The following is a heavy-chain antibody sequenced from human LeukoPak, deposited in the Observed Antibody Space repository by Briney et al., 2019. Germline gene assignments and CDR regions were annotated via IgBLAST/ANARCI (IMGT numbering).Heavy chain of an antibody. CDR3: ARHVPLTIFRGFDP. V-gene: IGHV4-34*01. CDR2: INHSGST. J-gene: IGHJ5*02. D-gene: IGHD3-9*01. CDR1: GGSISSYY. Sequence: SETLSLTCTVSGGSISSYYWSWIRQPPGKGLEWIGEINHSGSTNYNPSLKSRVTISVDTSKNQFSLKLSSVTAADTAVYYCARHVPLTIFRGFDPWGQGTLVTVSS.